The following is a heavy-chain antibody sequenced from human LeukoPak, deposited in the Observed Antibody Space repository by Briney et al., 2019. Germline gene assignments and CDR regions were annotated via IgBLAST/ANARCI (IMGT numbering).Heavy chain of an antibody. CDR3: ARAYHSSWYLNWFDP. CDR1: GGSISSGSYS. J-gene: IGHJ5*02. Sequence: SQTLSLTCAVSGGSISSGSYSWSWIRQPPGKGLEWIGYIYNSGSTYYNPSLKSRVTISIDTSKNQFSLKLSPVTAADTAIYYCARAYHSSWYLNWFDPWGRGTLVTVSS. CDR2: IYNSGST. V-gene: IGHV4-30-4*07. D-gene: IGHD6-13*01.